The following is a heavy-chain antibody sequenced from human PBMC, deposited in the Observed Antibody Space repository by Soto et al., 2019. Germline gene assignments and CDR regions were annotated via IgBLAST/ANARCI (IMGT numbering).Heavy chain of an antibody. CDR1: GYRFTSYW. V-gene: IGHV5-51*01. CDR2: IYPGDSDT. Sequence: GASLKISCQGSGYRFTSYWIGWVRQMPGKGLEWMGTIYPGDSDTRYSPSFQGRVTISADKSISTAYLQWSSLKASDTAMYYCATHRYSSGWYVDYWGQGTLVTVSS. J-gene: IGHJ4*02. D-gene: IGHD6-19*01. CDR3: ATHRYSSGWYVDY.